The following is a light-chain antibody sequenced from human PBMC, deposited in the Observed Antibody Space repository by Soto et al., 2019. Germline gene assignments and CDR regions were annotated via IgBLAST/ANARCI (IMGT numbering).Light chain of an antibody. Sequence: QSALTQPASVSGSPGQSITISCTGTSSDVGGYNYVSWYQHHPGKAPKLMIYDVSNRPSGVSNRCSGSKSRNTASLTISGLQAEDEADYYCSSYTSSSTPYVFGTGTKLTVL. CDR2: DVS. V-gene: IGLV2-14*01. CDR3: SSYTSSSTPYV. J-gene: IGLJ1*01. CDR1: SSDVGGYNY.